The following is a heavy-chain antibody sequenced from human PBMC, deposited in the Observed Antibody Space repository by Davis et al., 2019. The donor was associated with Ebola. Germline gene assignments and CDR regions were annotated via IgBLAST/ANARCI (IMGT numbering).Heavy chain of an antibody. D-gene: IGHD3-22*01. Sequence: ASVKVSCKASGYTFTSYDINWVRQATGQGLEWMGWMNPNSGNTGYAQKFQGRVTMTRNTSISTAYMEVGSLRSEDTAVYYCAAESDYYDNSGFYHWGQGTLVTVSS. CDR1: GYTFTSYD. J-gene: IGHJ4*02. V-gene: IGHV1-8*01. CDR2: MNPNSGNT. CDR3: AAESDYYDNSGFYH.